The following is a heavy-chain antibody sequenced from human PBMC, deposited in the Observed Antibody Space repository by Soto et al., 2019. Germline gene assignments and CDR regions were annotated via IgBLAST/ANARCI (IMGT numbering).Heavy chain of an antibody. J-gene: IGHJ6*02. CDR3: VRVGWGYSYGNGLDD. Sequence: QVYLVESGGGVVQPGGSLRLSCEASGFAFSAYSMHWVRQAPGKGLEWVAVIQHNGNDIYYGDSVRGRFTVSRDNYKNILYLQMNGLTPDDTALYYCVRVGWGYSYGNGLDDWGQGTTVSVSS. D-gene: IGHD5-18*01. CDR1: GFAFSAYS. V-gene: IGHV3-30-3*01. CDR2: IQHNGNDI.